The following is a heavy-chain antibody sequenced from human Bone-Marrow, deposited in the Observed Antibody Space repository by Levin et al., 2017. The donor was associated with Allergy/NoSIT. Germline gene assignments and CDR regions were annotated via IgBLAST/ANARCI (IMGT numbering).Heavy chain of an antibody. CDR2: ISYDGSNK. Sequence: GESLKISCTASGFTFNRYGMHWVRQTPGKGPEWVAGISYDGSNKYYADSVKGRFIISRDNSKNTLHLEMNSLRAEDSTIYYCARGGNYFDTKTYSTWFDYWGQGTLVPVSS. V-gene: IGHV3-30*03. CDR1: GFTFNRYG. D-gene: IGHD3-22*01. CDR3: ARGGNYFDTKTYSTWFDY. J-gene: IGHJ4*02.